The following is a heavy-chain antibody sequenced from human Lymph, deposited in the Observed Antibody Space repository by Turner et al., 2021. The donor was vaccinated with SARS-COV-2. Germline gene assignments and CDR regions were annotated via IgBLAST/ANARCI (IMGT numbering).Heavy chain of an antibody. CDR2: ISGSGGST. D-gene: IGHD6-19*01. CDR1: GFTFSSYA. CDR3: AKDRFTLSSGWEDY. Sequence: EVQLLESGGGLGQPGGSLRLACAASGFTFSSYAMTWVRQAPGKGLEWVSTISGSGGSTYYAYSVKGRFTISRDNSKTTLYLQMNSLRAEDTAVYYCAKDRFTLSSGWEDYWGQGTLVTVSS. J-gene: IGHJ4*02. V-gene: IGHV3-23*01.